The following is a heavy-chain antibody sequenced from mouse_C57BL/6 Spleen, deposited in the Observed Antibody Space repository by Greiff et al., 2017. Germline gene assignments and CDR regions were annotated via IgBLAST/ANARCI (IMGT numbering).Heavy chain of an antibody. J-gene: IGHJ3*01. CDR3: ARSGSSYRFAY. Sequence: VQLQQSGAELVRPGTSVKVSCKASGYAFTNYLIEWVKQRPGQGLEWIGVINPGSGGTNYNEKFKGKATLTADKSSSTAYMQLSSLTSEDSAVYFCARSGSSYRFAYWGQGTLVTVSA. CDR1: GYAFTNYL. V-gene: IGHV1-54*01. CDR2: INPGSGGT. D-gene: IGHD1-1*01.